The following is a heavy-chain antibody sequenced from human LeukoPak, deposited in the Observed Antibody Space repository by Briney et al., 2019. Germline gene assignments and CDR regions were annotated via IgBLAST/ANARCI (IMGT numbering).Heavy chain of an antibody. D-gene: IGHD2-2*02. J-gene: IGHJ4*02. CDR1: GFTFSSYA. Sequence: GGSLRLSCATSGFTFSSYAMSWVRQAPGKGLEWVSTISGSGGTTLYADSVKGRFTISRDNSMNTLDLQMNSLKAEDTAIYYCAKRSIHGTYFFEYWGQGALVTVSS. CDR3: AKRSIHGTYFFEY. V-gene: IGHV3-23*01. CDR2: ISGSGGTT.